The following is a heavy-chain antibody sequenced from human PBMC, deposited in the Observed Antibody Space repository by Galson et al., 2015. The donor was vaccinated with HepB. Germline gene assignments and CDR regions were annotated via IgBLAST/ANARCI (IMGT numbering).Heavy chain of an antibody. Sequence: SLRLSCAASGFTFSSFAMHWVRQAPGKGLEWVAGIAYDRSNKYYADSVKGRFTISRDNFENTLYLQMNSLRPEDTAMYYCARDLISQWFGEFPYGIDVWGQGTTVTVSS. D-gene: IGHD3-10*01. J-gene: IGHJ6*02. CDR1: GFTFSSFA. CDR2: IAYDRSNK. V-gene: IGHV3-30*04. CDR3: ARDLISQWFGEFPYGIDV.